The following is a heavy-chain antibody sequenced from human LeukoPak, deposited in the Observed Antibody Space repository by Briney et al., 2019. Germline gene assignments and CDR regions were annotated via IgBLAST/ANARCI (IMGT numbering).Heavy chain of an antibody. V-gene: IGHV3-30*02. D-gene: IGHD3-22*01. CDR2: IQYDGSVK. CDR3: TWGYSYAFKI. J-gene: IGHJ3*02. Sequence: GGSLRLSCAASGFTLSSSGMHWVRQAPGKGLEWVTFIQYDGSVKYNVDSVKGRFAVTRDSSKNTLYLQMNSLRAEDTAVYYCTWGYSYAFKIWGQGTMVTVSS. CDR1: GFTLSSSG.